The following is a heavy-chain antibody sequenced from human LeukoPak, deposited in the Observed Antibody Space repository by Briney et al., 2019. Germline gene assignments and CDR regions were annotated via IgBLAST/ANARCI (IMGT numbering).Heavy chain of an antibody. V-gene: IGHV4-39*07. J-gene: IGHJ4*02. Sequence: PSETLSLTCTVSGGSISSSSYYWGWIRQPPGKGLEWIGSIYYSGSTYYNPSLKSRVTISVDRANNQFSPKLSSVTAADTAFYYCARGRKGGSALWGQGTLVTVSS. CDR1: GGSISSSSYY. D-gene: IGHD3-10*01. CDR2: IYYSGST. CDR3: ARGRKGGSAL.